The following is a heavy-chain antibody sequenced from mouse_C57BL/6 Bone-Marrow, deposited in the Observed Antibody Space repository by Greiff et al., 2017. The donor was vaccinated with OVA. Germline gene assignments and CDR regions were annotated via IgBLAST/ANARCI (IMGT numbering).Heavy chain of an antibody. J-gene: IGHJ4*01. Sequence: VQLQQPGAELVKPGASVKLSCKASGYTFTSYWMQWVKQRPGQGLEWIGEIDPSDSYTNYNQKFKGKATLTVDTSSSTAYMQLSSLTSDDSAVYYCARVEYGNLYYAMDYWGQGTSVTVSS. CDR2: IDPSDSYT. V-gene: IGHV1-50*01. D-gene: IGHD2-10*02. CDR3: ARVEYGNLYYAMDY. CDR1: GYTFTSYW.